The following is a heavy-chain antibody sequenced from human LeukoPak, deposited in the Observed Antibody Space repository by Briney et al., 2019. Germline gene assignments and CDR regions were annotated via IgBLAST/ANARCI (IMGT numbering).Heavy chain of an antibody. CDR3: ARRPLGSSYWYFDL. CDR2: IYYSGST. D-gene: IGHD2-2*01. Sequence: SETLSLTCTVSGGSISSYYWSWIRQPPGKGLEWIGYIYYSGSTNYNPSLKSRITISGDTSKRQFSLKLSSVTAADTAVYYCARRPLGSSYWYFDLWGRGTLVTVSS. V-gene: IGHV4-59*08. J-gene: IGHJ2*01. CDR1: GGSISSYY.